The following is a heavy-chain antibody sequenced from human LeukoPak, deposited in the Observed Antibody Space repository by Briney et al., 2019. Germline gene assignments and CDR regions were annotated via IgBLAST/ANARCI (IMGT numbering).Heavy chain of an antibody. Sequence: PGGSLRLSCAASGFTFSSYAMSWVRQAPGKGLEWVSAISGSGGSTYDADSVKGRFTISRDNSKNTLYLQMNSLRAEDTAVYYCAKADSSGYPNTNFDYWGQGTLVTVSS. CDR1: GFTFSSYA. CDR3: AKADSSGYPNTNFDY. J-gene: IGHJ4*02. V-gene: IGHV3-23*01. CDR2: ISGSGGST. D-gene: IGHD3-22*01.